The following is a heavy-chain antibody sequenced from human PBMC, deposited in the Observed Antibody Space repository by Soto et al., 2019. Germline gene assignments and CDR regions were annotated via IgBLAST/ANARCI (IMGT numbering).Heavy chain of an antibody. CDR1: GFTFSSYA. D-gene: IGHD2-2*01. CDR2: ISYDGSNK. Sequence: QVQLVESGGGVVQPGRSLRLSCAASGFTFSSYAMHWVRQAPGKGLEWVAVISYDGSNKYYADSVKGRFTISRDNSKNTLYLQMNSLRAEDTAVYYCARGCIRTSCYGNYYYYGMDVWGQGTTVTVSS. V-gene: IGHV3-30-3*01. CDR3: ARGCIRTSCYGNYYYYGMDV. J-gene: IGHJ6*02.